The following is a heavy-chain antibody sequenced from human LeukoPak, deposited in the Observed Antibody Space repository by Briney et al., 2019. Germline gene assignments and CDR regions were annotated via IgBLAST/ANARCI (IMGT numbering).Heavy chain of an antibody. Sequence: SETLSLTCAVYGGSFSGYYWTWIRQPPGKGLEWIGEVNHGGETHYIPSLKSRVTISVDTSKNQFSLKLSSVTAADTAVYYCARALREVRGVISYWGQGTLVTVSS. CDR3: ARALREVRGVISY. D-gene: IGHD3-10*01. CDR1: GGSFSGYY. CDR2: VNHGGET. V-gene: IGHV4-34*01. J-gene: IGHJ4*02.